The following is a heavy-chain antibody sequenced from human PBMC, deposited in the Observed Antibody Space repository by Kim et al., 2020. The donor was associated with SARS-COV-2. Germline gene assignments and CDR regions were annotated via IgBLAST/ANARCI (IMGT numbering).Heavy chain of an antibody. Sequence: SETLSLTCSVSGGSVSSISYEGGWLRPPPGLGLEGIASIHYTGTTYCNPSLRSRVTISVDTSKNHFPLTLYSVTAADTADYYFFRAFNTAMFNHWGQGTL. V-gene: IGHV4-39*06. CDR3: FRAFNTAMFNH. CDR2: IHYTGTT. D-gene: IGHD5-18*01. CDR1: GGSVSSISYE. J-gene: IGHJ4*02.